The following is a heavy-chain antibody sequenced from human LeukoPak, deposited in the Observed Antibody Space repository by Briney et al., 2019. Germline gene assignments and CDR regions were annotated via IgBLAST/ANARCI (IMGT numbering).Heavy chain of an antibody. V-gene: IGHV4-34*01. CDR3: ARRRQQWLVTHFDY. CDR1: GGSFSGYY. D-gene: IGHD6-19*01. J-gene: IGHJ4*02. CDR2: INHSGST. Sequence: SETLSLTCAVYGGSFSGYYWSWIRQPPGKGLEWIGEINHSGSTNYNPSLKSRVTISVDTSKNQFSLKLSSVTAADTAVYYCARRRQQWLVTHFDYWGQGTLVTVSS.